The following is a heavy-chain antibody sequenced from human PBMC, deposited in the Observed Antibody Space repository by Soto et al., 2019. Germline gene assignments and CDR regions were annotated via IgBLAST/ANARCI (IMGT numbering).Heavy chain of an antibody. D-gene: IGHD1-26*01. J-gene: IGHJ4*02. V-gene: IGHV5-51*01. Sequence: GESMRVSCKGSGYSCTSYWIAWVRQMPGKGLEWMGIIYPGDSDTRYSPSFQGQVTISADKSISTAYLQWSSLKASDTAMYYCASLVIGSRLYWGQGTLVTVSS. CDR2: IYPGDSDT. CDR1: GYSCTSYW. CDR3: ASLVIGSRLY.